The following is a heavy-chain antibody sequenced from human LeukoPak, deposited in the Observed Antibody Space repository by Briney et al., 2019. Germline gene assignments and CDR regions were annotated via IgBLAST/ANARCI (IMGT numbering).Heavy chain of an antibody. V-gene: IGHV3-21*01. CDR3: ASSGYAEVGRFDY. D-gene: IGHD3-22*01. J-gene: IGHJ4*02. Sequence: GGSLRLSCAASGFTFSSYSMNWVRQAPGKGLEWVSSISSSSSYIYYADSVKGRFTISRDNAKKSLYLQMNSLRAEDTAVYYCASSGYAEVGRFDYWGQGTRVTVSS. CDR1: GFTFSSYS. CDR2: ISSSSSYI.